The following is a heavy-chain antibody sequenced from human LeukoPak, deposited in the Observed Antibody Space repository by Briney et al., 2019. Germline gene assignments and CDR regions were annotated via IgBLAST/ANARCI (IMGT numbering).Heavy chain of an antibody. CDR3: ARVGPIAAAAN. Sequence: PSETLSLTCSVSGGSVSSGSYYWSWIRQPPGKGLEWIGEINHSGSTNYNPSLKSRVTISVDTSKNQFSLKLSSVTAADTAVYYCARVGPIAAAANWGQGTLVTVSS. J-gene: IGHJ4*02. CDR1: GGSVSSGSYY. CDR2: INHSGST. D-gene: IGHD6-13*01. V-gene: IGHV4-39*07.